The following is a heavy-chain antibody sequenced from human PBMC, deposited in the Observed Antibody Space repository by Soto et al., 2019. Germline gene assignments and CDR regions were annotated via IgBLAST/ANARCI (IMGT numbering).Heavy chain of an antibody. CDR1: GGTFSSYA. Sequence: ASVKVSCKASGGTFSSYAISWVRQAPGQGLEWMGGIIPIFGTANYAQKFQGRVTITADKSTSTAYMELSSLGSEDTAVYYCARTVAGYNWNYGAAFDIWGQGTMVTVSS. J-gene: IGHJ3*02. D-gene: IGHD1-7*01. CDR2: IIPIFGTA. CDR3: ARTVAGYNWNYGAAFDI. V-gene: IGHV1-69*06.